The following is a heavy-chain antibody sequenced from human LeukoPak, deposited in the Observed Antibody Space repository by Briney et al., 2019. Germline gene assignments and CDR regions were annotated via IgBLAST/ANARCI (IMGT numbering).Heavy chain of an antibody. Sequence: SVKVSCKASGGTFSSYAISWVRQAPGQGLEWMGRIIPILGIASYAQKFQGRVTITADKSTSTAYMELSSLRSEDTAVYYCARGHIAVAGLSNDYWGQGTLVTVSS. J-gene: IGHJ4*02. D-gene: IGHD6-19*01. V-gene: IGHV1-69*04. CDR2: IIPILGIA. CDR3: ARGHIAVAGLSNDY. CDR1: GGTFSSYA.